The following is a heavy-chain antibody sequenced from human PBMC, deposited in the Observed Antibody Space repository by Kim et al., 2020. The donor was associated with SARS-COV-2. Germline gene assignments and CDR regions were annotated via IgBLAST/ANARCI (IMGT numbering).Heavy chain of an antibody. CDR3: TTENTMVRARDYYYYGMDV. CDR2: IKSKTDGGTT. J-gene: IGHJ6*02. CDR1: GFTFSNAW. V-gene: IGHV3-15*01. D-gene: IGHD3-10*01. Sequence: GGSLRLSCAASGFTFSNAWMSWVRQAPGKGLEWVGRIKSKTDGGTTDYAAPVKGRFTISRDDSKNTLYLQMNSLKTEDTAVYYCTTENTMVRARDYYYYGMDVWGQGTTVTVSS.